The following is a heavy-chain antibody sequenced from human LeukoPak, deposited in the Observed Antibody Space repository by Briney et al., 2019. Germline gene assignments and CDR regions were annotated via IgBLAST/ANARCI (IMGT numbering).Heavy chain of an antibody. CDR3: ARGTPTTRDFDY. V-gene: IGHV3-21*01. CDR1: GLTFSSYN. Sequence: GGSLRLSCAASGLTFSSYNMNWVRQAPGKGLEWVLFISSSSNYIYYADSVKGRFTISRDNAKNSLFLQMSSLRAEDTAVYYCARGTPTTRDFDYWGQGTLVTVSS. J-gene: IGHJ4*02. CDR2: ISSSSNYI. D-gene: IGHD4-17*01.